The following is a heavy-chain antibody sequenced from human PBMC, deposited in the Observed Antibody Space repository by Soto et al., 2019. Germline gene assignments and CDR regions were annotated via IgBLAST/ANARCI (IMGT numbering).Heavy chain of an antibody. CDR2: INAGNGNT. CDR1: GYTFTSYA. V-gene: IGHV1-3*01. CDR3: ARVWVTMVRASRAFDI. Sequence: QGQLVQSGAEVKKPGASVKVSCKASGYTFTSYAMHWVRQAPGQRLEGMGWINAGNGNTKYSQKFQGRVNITRDTSASTAYMELSSLRSEDTAVYYCARVWVTMVRASRAFDIWGQGTMGTVSS. J-gene: IGHJ3*02. D-gene: IGHD3-10*01.